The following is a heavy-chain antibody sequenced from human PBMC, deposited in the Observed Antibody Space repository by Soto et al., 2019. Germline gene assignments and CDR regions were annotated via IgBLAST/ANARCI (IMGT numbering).Heavy chain of an antibody. CDR3: TRDVSDY. CDR1: GYPFTRYY. CDR2: INPSGGST. D-gene: IGHD3-3*02. Sequence: ASEKRSCKASGYPFTRYYMHLVRQAPGQGLEWMGIINPSGGSTSYAQKFQGSVTMTRDTSTSTVYMELSSLRSDVTAVYYCTRDVSDYGSQGSLVTGSA. J-gene: IGHJ4*01. V-gene: IGHV1-46*01.